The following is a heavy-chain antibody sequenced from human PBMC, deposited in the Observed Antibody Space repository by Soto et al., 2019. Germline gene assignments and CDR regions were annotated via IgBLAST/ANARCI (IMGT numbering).Heavy chain of an antibody. V-gene: IGHV3-23*01. CDR2: ISESGDTP. CDR1: GFTFAGHA. D-gene: IGHD3-10*01. CDR3: AKASGESYPGSRVFDY. J-gene: IGHJ4*02. Sequence: PGGSLRLSCVASGFTFAGHAMTWVRQAPGKGLEWVSTISESGDTPYYADSVKGRFTISRDNSKSTLFLQMNNLRVDDTAIYYCAKASGESYPGSRVFDYWGQGTRVTVSS.